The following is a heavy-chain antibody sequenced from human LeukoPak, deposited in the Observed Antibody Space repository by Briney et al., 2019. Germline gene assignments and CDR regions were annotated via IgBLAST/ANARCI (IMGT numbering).Heavy chain of an antibody. CDR3: ARGQWNLVYYFDD. CDR2: TYYRAKWYY. V-gene: IGHV6-1*01. J-gene: IGHJ4*02. D-gene: IGHD6-19*01. Sequence: SQTLSLTCAISGDSVSRDTAGWNWFRQSPSRGLEWLGRTYYRAKWYYDYGISVESRIFINPDTSKNQFSPQLRSVTPEDTAVYFCARGQWNLVYYFDDWGQGTLVTVSS. CDR1: GDSVSRDTAG.